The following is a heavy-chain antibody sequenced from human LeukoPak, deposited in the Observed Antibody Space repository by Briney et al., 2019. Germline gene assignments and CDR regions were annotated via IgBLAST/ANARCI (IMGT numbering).Heavy chain of an antibody. J-gene: IGHJ6*03. Sequence: GGSLRLSCAASGFTFSSYAMSWVLQAPGKGLEWVSAISGSGGSTYYADSVKGRFTISRDNSKNTLYLQMNSLRAEDTAVYYCAKDGGLLWFGELPRTFYYMDVWGKGTTVTVSS. CDR1: GFTFSSYA. CDR2: ISGSGGST. V-gene: IGHV3-23*01. CDR3: AKDGGLLWFGELPRTFYYMDV. D-gene: IGHD3-10*01.